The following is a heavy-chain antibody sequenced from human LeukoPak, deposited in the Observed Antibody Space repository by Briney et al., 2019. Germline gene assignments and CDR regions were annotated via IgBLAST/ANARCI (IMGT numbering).Heavy chain of an antibody. D-gene: IGHD2-21*02. CDR3: ATNMAYCGGDCYPYDAFDV. CDR2: INPNSGGT. CDR1: GYTFTGYY. Sequence: ASVKVSCKASGYTFTGYYMHWVRQAPGQGLEWMGLINPNSGGTNYAQKFQGRVTMTRDTSISTAYMELSRLRSDDTAVYYCATNMAYCGGDCYPYDAFDVWGQGTMVTVSS. V-gene: IGHV1-2*02. J-gene: IGHJ3*01.